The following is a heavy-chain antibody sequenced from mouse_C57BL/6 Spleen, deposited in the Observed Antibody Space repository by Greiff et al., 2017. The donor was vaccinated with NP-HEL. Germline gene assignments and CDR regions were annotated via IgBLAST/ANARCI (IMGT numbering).Heavy chain of an antibody. CDR3: ARHEENYYGRGGYYFDY. CDR2: FYPGSGSI. CDR1: GYTFTEYT. Sequence: VQLQQSGAELVKPGASVKLSCKASGYTFTEYTIHWVKQRSGQGLEWIGWFYPGSGSIKYNEKFKDKATLTADKSSSTVYMELSRLTSEDSAVYFSARHEENYYGRGGYYFDYWGQGTTLTVSS. D-gene: IGHD1-1*01. J-gene: IGHJ2*01. V-gene: IGHV1-62-2*01.